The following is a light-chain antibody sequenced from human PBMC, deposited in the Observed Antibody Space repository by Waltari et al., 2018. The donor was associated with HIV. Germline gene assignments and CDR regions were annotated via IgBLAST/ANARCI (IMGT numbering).Light chain of an antibody. J-gene: IGKJ4*01. CDR2: YAS. Sequence: EIVLTQSPDFQSVTPREKVPITCRASQNIGTSLHWYQQKTNQSPNLLIKYASQSFSGVPSRFSGGGSGTDFTLTINGLEAEDAATYYCHQSSSLPLTFGGGTKVEI. CDR1: QNIGTS. CDR3: HQSSSLPLT. V-gene: IGKV6-21*01.